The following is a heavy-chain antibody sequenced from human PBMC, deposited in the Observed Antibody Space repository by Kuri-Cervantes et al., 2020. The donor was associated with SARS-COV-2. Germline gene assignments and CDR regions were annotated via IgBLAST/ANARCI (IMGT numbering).Heavy chain of an antibody. J-gene: IGHJ6*02. CDR2: IIPIFGTA. CDR3: ARDLYYYDSGGPEGYYYYGMDV. V-gene: IGHV1-69*06. D-gene: IGHD3-22*01. Sequence: KISCTASGFTFSSYAISWVRQAPGQGLEWMGGIIPIFGTANYAQKFQGRVTITADKSTSTAYMELSSLRSEDTAVYYCARDLYYYDSGGPEGYYYYGMDVWGQGTTVTVSS. CDR1: GFTFSSYA.